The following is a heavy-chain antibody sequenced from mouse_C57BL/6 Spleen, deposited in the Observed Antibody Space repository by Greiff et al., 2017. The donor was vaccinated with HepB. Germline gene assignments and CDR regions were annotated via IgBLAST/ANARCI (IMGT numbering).Heavy chain of an antibody. V-gene: IGHV3-6*01. D-gene: IGHD2-5*01. CDR2: ISYDGSN. J-gene: IGHJ3*01. Sequence: EVQLQQSGPGLVKPSQSLSLTCSVTGYSITSGYYWNWIRQFPGNKLEWMGYISYDGSNNYNPSLKNRISITRDTSKNPFFLKLNSVTTEDTATYYCAYYSNYGGFAYWGQGTLVTVSA. CDR1: GYSITSGYY. CDR3: AYYSNYGGFAY.